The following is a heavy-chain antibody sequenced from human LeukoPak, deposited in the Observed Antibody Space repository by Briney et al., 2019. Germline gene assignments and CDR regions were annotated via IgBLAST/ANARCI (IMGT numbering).Heavy chain of an antibody. CDR3: ARDSRYDYVWGSYRAFDY. V-gene: IGHV4-38-2*02. Sequence: SETLSLTRTVSGYSISSGYYWGWIRQPPGKGLEWIGSIYHSGSTYYNPSLKSRVTISVDTSKNQFSLKLSSVTAADTAVYYCARDSRYDYVWGSYRAFDYWGQGTLVTVSS. CDR2: IYHSGST. J-gene: IGHJ4*02. CDR1: GYSISSGYY. D-gene: IGHD3-16*02.